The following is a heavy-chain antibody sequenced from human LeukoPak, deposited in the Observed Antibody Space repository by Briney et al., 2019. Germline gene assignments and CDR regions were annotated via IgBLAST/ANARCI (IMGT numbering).Heavy chain of an antibody. CDR2: IYSGGST. J-gene: IGHJ6*03. V-gene: IGHV3-53*01. CDR3: ASPKGYYYGSGSYYSPYYMDV. CDR1: GFTVSSNY. D-gene: IGHD3-10*01. Sequence: GGSLRLSCAASGFTVSSNYMSWVRQAPGKGLEWVSVIYSGGSTYYADSVKGRFTISRDNSKNTLYLQMNSLRAEDTAVYYCASPKGYYYGSGSYYSPYYMDVWGKGTTVTISS.